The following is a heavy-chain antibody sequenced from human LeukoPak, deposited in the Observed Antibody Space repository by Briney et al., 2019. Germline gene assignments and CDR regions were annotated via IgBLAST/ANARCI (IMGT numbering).Heavy chain of an antibody. CDR3: ARDVITMVRGVIKPPTDY. CDR1: GYTFTSYG. CDR2: ISAYNGNT. D-gene: IGHD3-10*01. Sequence: ASVKVSCKASGYTFTSYGISWVRQAPGQGLEWMGWISAYNGNTNYAQKLQGRVTMTTDTSTSTAYMELRSLRSDDTAVYYCARDVITMVRGVIKPPTDYWGQGTLVTVSS. V-gene: IGHV1-18*01. J-gene: IGHJ4*02.